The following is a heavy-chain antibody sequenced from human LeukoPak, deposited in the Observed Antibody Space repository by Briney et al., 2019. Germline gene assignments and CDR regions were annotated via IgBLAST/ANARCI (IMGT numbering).Heavy chain of an antibody. CDR2: IVVGSGNT. CDR3: AADQTGVGYCDGDCYSY. V-gene: IGHV1-58*02. Sequence: SVKVSCKASGFTFTSSAIQWVRQARGQRLEWIGWIVVGSGNTNYAQKFQERVTITRDMSTGTAYMELSSLRSEGTAVYYCAADQTGVGYCDGDCYSYWGQGALVTVSS. CDR1: GFTFTSSA. D-gene: IGHD2-21*01. J-gene: IGHJ4*02.